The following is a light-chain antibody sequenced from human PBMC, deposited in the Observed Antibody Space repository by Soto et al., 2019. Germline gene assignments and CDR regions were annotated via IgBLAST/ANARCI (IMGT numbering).Light chain of an antibody. CDR1: SSDVGGYNY. V-gene: IGLV2-14*01. CDR3: SSYTSSSTYV. J-gene: IGLJ1*01. CDR2: EVS. Sequence: QSVLTQPPSVSGSPGQSITISCTGTSSDVGGYNYVSWYQQHPVKAPKLMIYEVSNRPSGVSNRFSGSKSGNTASLTISGLQAEDEADYYCSSYTSSSTYVFGTGTKVTVL.